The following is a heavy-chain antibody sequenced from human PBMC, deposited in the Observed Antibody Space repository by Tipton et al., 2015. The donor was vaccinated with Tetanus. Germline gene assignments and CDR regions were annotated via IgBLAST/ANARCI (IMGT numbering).Heavy chain of an antibody. Sequence: SLRLSCAASGFNFSSYWMSWVRQAPEKGLEWVANIKQDGSKKYYVDSVKGRFTISRDNAKNSLYLQMNSLRAEDSAVYYCASVYTTSWYIGYWGQGTLVAVSS. V-gene: IGHV3-7*01. CDR2: IKQDGSKK. D-gene: IGHD2-2*01. J-gene: IGHJ4*02. CDR1: GFNFSSYW. CDR3: ASVYTTSWYIGY.